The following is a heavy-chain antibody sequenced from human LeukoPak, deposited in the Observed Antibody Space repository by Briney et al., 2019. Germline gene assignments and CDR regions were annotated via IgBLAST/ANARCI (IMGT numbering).Heavy chain of an antibody. V-gene: IGHV4-34*01. D-gene: IGHD3-16*01. Sequence: KTSETLSLTCAVYGGSFSGFYWGWIRQPPGKGLEWIGSIYHSGSTRYKSSLKSRVTISVDTSKNQLSLKLTSVTAADTAVYYCARGAGLTQGGAFDFWGQGTLVTVSS. J-gene: IGHJ4*02. CDR2: IYHSGST. CDR1: GGSFSGFY. CDR3: ARGAGLTQGGAFDF.